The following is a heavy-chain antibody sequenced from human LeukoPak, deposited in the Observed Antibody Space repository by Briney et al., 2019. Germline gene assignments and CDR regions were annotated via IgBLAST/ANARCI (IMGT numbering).Heavy chain of an antibody. V-gene: IGHV3-7*03. D-gene: IGHD3-3*01. CDR1: GFIFRTYW. Sequence: GGSLRLSCVASGFIFRTYWMTWVRQVPGKGLEWVANIRQDGREIFYLDSVRGRFTISRDNAKSSLYLEMNSLRDEDTAVYYCVRVAHEWLLDAWGQGALVTVSS. CDR3: VRVAHEWLLDA. CDR2: IRQDGREI. J-gene: IGHJ5*02.